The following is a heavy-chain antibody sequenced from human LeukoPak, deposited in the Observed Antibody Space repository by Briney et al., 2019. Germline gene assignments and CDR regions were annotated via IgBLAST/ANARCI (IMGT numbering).Heavy chain of an antibody. D-gene: IGHD5-18*01. CDR1: GYTFTGYY. CDR2: INPNSGGT. CDR3: ARGTREGYSYGRYYFDY. J-gene: IGHJ4*02. V-gene: IGHV1-2*02. Sequence: ASVKVSCKASGYTFTGYYMRWVRQAPGQGLEWMGWINPNSGGTNYAQKFQGRVTMTRDTSISTAYMEVSRLRSDDTAVYYCARGTREGYSYGRYYFDYWGQGTLVTVSS.